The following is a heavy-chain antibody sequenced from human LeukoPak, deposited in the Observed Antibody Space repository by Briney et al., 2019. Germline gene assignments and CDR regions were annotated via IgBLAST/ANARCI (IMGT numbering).Heavy chain of an antibody. V-gene: IGHV3-23*01. D-gene: IGHD1-1*01. CDR2: ISGSGGIT. J-gene: IGHJ3*02. CDR1: GFTFNNYA. Sequence: GGSLRLSCAASGFTFNNYAMSWVRQAPGKGLEWVSSISGSGGITYSADSVKGRFTISRDNSKNTLCLQMNSLRAEDTALYYCARRESAWNVFDIRGQGTMVTVSS. CDR3: ARRESAWNVFDI.